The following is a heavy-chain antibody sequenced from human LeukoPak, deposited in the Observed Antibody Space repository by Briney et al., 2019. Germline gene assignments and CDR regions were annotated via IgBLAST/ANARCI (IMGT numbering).Heavy chain of an antibody. CDR2: IYTSGST. V-gene: IGHV4-61*02. CDR3: ASLGTIFGVVIV. Sequence: PSETLSLTCTVSGGSISSGSYYWSWIRQPAGTGLEWIGRIYTSGSTNYNPSLKSRVTISVDTSKNQFYLKLSSVTAADTAVYYCASLGTIFGVVIVWGKGTTVTVSS. J-gene: IGHJ6*04. CDR1: GGSISSGSYY. D-gene: IGHD3-3*01.